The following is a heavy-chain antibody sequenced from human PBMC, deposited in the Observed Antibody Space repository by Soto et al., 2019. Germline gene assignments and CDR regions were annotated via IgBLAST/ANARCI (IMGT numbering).Heavy chain of an antibody. D-gene: IGHD1-26*01. CDR2: IYYSGTT. J-gene: IGHJ4*02. Sequence: QVQLQESGPGLVKPSDTLSLTCAVSGYSISSSNWWGWIRQPPGKGLEWIGYIYYSGTTYYNPSRNSRVTMSVDTSKNQFSLKLTSVTAVDTAVYYCARREIQGPIDYWGQGTLVTVSS. CDR1: GYSISSSNW. CDR3: ARREIQGPIDY. V-gene: IGHV4-28*01.